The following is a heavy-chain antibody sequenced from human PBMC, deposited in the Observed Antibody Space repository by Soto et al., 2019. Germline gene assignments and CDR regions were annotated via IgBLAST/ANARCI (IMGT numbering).Heavy chain of an antibody. J-gene: IGHJ4*02. CDR2: ISYNGRT. V-gene: IGHV4-31*03. CDR1: GGSISRGGYL. D-gene: IGHD3-22*01. CDR3: ARSEVVVIRLDY. Sequence: QVQLQESGPGLVKPSQTLSLTCNVSGGSISRGGYLWSWIRQHPGKVLEWIGFISYNGRTSYNPSLKSRVTISADTSKNQSSLELTSVTAADTAVYYCARSEVVVIRLDYWGQGTPVTVSS.